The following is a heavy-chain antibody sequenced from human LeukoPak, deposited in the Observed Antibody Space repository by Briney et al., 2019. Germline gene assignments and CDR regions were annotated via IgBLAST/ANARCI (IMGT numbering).Heavy chain of an antibody. J-gene: IGHJ4*02. D-gene: IGHD1-26*01. CDR3: VLGARPSGY. CDR2: IHDSGTT. V-gene: IGHV4-59*01. CDR1: GVSIITYF. Sequence: SETLSLTCTVSGVSIITYFXTWIXXXXXXGLEWIGNIHDSGTTNYNPSLKSRVTMSVDTSKNQFSLKLSSVTAADTAMYYCVLGARPSGYWGQGTLVTVSS.